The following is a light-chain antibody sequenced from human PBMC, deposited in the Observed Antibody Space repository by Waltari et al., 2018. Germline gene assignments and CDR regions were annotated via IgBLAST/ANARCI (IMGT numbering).Light chain of an antibody. J-gene: IGKJ4*01. CDR1: QSVSRNY. V-gene: IGKV3-20*01. CDR3: QQYDGEVLT. Sequence: EIVLTQSPGTLSLSPGERATLSCRASQSVSRNYLNWYQQKGGQDPRLLIHGASIRATGIPDRFSGSGSGTDFTLTISRLEPEDFAVYYCQQYDGEVLTFGGGTKVEI. CDR2: GAS.